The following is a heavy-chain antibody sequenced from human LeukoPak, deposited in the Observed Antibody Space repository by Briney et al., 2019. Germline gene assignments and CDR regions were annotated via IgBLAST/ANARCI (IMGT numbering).Heavy chain of an antibody. CDR3: ATISSTSPYYYMDV. Sequence: ASVKVSCKVSGYTLTELSMHWVRQAPGKGLEWMGGFDPEDGETIYAQKFQGRVTMTEDTSTDTAYMELSSLRSEDTAVYYCATISSTSPYYYMDVWGKGTTVTVSS. J-gene: IGHJ6*03. CDR1: GYTLTELS. CDR2: FDPEDGET. D-gene: IGHD2-2*01. V-gene: IGHV1-24*01.